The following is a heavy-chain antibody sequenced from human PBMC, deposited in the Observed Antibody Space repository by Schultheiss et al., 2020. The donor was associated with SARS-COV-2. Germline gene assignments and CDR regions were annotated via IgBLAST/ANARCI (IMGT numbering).Heavy chain of an antibody. J-gene: IGHJ5*02. CDR3: ARFGNTGTYSNWFDP. Sequence: GGSLRLSCAASGFTFSSYGMHWVRQAPGKGLEWVSSISSGSSYIYYADSVKGRFTISRDNAMNSLYLQMDSLRAEDTAVYYCARFGNTGTYSNWFDPWGQGTLVTVSS. V-gene: IGHV3-21*01. D-gene: IGHD1-1*01. CDR2: ISSGSSYI. CDR1: GFTFSSYG.